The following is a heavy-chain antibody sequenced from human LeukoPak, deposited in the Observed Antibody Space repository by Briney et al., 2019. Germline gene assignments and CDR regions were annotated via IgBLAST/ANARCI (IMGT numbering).Heavy chain of an antibody. CDR1: GFAFSAYW. Sequence: HPGGSLRLSCAASGFAFSAYWMRWVRQAPGKGLEWVSRINEDATTITYADSVKGRFIISRDNSKKSLYLQMNNLRAEDTAVYYCVRDLILVWTPVDDFDFWGQGTLVIVSS. CDR2: INEDATTI. CDR3: VRDLILVWTPVDDFDF. V-gene: IGHV3-74*01. D-gene: IGHD4-23*01. J-gene: IGHJ4*02.